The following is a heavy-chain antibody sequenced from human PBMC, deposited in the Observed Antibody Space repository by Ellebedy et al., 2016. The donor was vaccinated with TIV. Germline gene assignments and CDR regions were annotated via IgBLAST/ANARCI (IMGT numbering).Heavy chain of an antibody. CDR3: ARAIVAPQVLRYFDS. V-gene: IGHV4-34*01. CDR1: GGSFSDYF. J-gene: IGHJ4*02. CDR2: ISHSGST. D-gene: IGHD5-12*01. Sequence: SETLSLXXAVFGGSFSDYFWNWIRQPPGKGLEWIGEISHSGSTTYNPSLKSRVTISIDTSKNQFSLKLSSLTAADTAVYYCARAIVAPQVLRYFDSWGQGALVTVSS.